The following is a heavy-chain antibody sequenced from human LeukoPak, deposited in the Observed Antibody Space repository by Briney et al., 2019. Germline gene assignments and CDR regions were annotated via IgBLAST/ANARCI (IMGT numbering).Heavy chain of an antibody. V-gene: IGHV1-69*13. CDR3: ARVYSNYVDYYYYMDV. CDR2: IILIFGTA. Sequence: SVKVSCKASGGTFSSYAISWVRQAPGQGLEWMGGIILIFGTANYAQKFQGRVTITADESTSTAYMELSSLRSEDTAVYYCARVYSNYVDYYYYMDVWGKGTTVTVSS. D-gene: IGHD4-11*01. CDR1: GGTFSSYA. J-gene: IGHJ6*03.